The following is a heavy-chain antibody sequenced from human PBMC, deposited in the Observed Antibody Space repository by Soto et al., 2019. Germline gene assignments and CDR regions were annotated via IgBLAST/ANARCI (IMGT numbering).Heavy chain of an antibody. J-gene: IGHJ6*02. D-gene: IGHD1-1*01. V-gene: IGHV1-18*04. CDR3: ARLHYGEAGKGEEKYYYYGMDV. CDR1: GYTFTSYG. CDR2: ISAYNGNT. Sequence: ASVKVSCKASGYTFTSYGISWVRQAPGQGLEWMGWISAYNGNTNYAQKLQGRVTMTTDTSTSTAYMELRSLRSDDTAVYYCARLHYGEAGKGEEKYYYYGMDVWGQGTTVTVSS.